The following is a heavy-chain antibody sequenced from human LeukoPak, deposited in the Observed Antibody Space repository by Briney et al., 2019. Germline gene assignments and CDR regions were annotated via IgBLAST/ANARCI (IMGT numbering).Heavy chain of an antibody. J-gene: IGHJ4*02. Sequence: GGSLRLSCAASGFAFSSYAMRWVRQAPGKGLEWVAVISYDGSNPLYGDSVKGRFTISRDNSKNTLFLQMNRLRDEDTAVYFCAKSTVVGGPTPTLDFWGQGTLVAISS. CDR1: GFAFSSYA. CDR2: ISYDGSNP. CDR3: AKSTVVGGPTPTLDF. V-gene: IGHV3-30*18. D-gene: IGHD3-16*01.